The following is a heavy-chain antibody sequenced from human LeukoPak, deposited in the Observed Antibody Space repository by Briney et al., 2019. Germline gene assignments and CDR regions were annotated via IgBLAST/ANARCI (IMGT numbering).Heavy chain of an antibody. CDR3: ARGYYDSSGTFDY. V-gene: IGHV3-30*04. D-gene: IGHD3-22*01. CDR2: ISYDGSDK. CDR1: GFTFSSYA. J-gene: IGHJ4*02. Sequence: GGSLRLSCAAPGFTFSSYAMHWVRQAPGKGLEWVAVISYDGSDKYYADSVKGRFTISRDNSKNTLYLQMNSLRAEDTAVYYCARGYYDSSGTFDYWGQGTLVTVSS.